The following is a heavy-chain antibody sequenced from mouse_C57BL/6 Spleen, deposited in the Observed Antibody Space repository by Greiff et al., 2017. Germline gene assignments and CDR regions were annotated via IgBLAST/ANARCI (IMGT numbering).Heavy chain of an antibody. V-gene: IGHV5-15*01. CDR1: GFTFSDYG. CDR2: ISNLAYSI. Sequence: EVKLMESGGGLVQPGGSLKLSCAASGFTFSDYGMAWVRQAPRKGPEWVAFISNLAYSIYYADTVTGRFTISRENAKNTLYLEMSSLRSEDTAMYYCASLSGYWGQGTLVTVSA. J-gene: IGHJ3*01. CDR3: ASLSGY. D-gene: IGHD6-2*01.